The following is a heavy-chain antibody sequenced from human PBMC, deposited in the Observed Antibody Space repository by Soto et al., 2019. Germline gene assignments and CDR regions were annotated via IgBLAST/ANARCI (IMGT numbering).Heavy chain of an antibody. CDR2: INHSGST. CDR1: GGSFSGYY. D-gene: IGHD3-10*01. CDR3: ARGVTIFRGATADAFDI. J-gene: IGHJ3*02. Sequence: SETLSLTCAVYGGSFSGYYWSWIRQPPGKGLEWIGEINHSGSTNYNPSLKSRVTISVDTSKNQFSLKLSSVTAADTAVYYCARGVTIFRGATADAFDIWGQGTMVTVSS. V-gene: IGHV4-34*01.